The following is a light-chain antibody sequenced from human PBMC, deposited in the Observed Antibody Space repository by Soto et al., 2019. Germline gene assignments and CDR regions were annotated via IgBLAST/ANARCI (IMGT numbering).Light chain of an antibody. CDR2: EAS. J-gene: IGKJ1*01. V-gene: IGKV1-5*01. CDR3: QQSKTKLWT. CDR1: ESISVW. Sequence: DILMTQSPSTLSASVGDRITITCRASESISVWLAWYQQKPGKAPKLLIYEASILESGVPSRFSGTGSGTEFTLTLSSLQPNDFATYYCQQSKTKLWTFGQGTRVEV.